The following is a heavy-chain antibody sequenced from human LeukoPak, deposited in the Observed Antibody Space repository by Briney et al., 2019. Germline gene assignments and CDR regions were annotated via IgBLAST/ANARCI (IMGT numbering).Heavy chain of an antibody. CDR3: ARGGYSSSWSTFDY. D-gene: IGHD6-13*01. J-gene: IGHJ4*02. V-gene: IGHV4-59*01. CDR2: IYYSGST. Sequence: PSETLSLTCTVSSGSISGYYWSWIRQPPGKGLEWIGYIYYSGSTNYNPSLKSRVTISVDTSKNQFSLKLSSVTAADTAVYYCARGGYSSSWSTFDYWGQGTLVTVSS. CDR1: SGSISGYY.